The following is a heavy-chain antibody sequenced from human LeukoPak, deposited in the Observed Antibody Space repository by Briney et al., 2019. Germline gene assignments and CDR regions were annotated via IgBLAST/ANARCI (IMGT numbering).Heavy chain of an antibody. V-gene: IGHV4-59*08. D-gene: IGHD3-10*01. CDR1: GGSINTYF. CDR2: MYYSGST. J-gene: IGHJ4*02. Sequence: KPSETLSLTCAVSGGSINTYFWSWIRQPPGKGLEWIGYMYYSGSTNYNPSLKSRATISMDTSKNQFSLKLNSVTAADTAVYYCARQIAWGVGRFDYWGQGTLATVSA. CDR3: ARQIAWGVGRFDY.